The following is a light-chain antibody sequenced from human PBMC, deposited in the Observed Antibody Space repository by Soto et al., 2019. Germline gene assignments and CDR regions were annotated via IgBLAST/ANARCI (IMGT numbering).Light chain of an antibody. CDR1: QDISNY. CDR3: QPYDNLIT. J-gene: IGKJ4*01. V-gene: IGKV1-33*01. Sequence: DIQMTQSPSSLSASVGDRVTITCQASQDISNYLNWYQQKPGKAPKLLIYDASNLETGLASRFSRSGYGTDFTFTISSLQPEDIATYYCQPYDNLITFGAGTQVEMK. CDR2: DAS.